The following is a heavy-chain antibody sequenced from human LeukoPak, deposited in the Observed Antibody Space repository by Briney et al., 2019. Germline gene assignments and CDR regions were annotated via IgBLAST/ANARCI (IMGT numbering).Heavy chain of an antibody. J-gene: IGHJ3*02. CDR2: ISGGSENT. CDR3: ANMQLVKGVFEI. CDR1: GFTFSSFA. V-gene: IGHV3-23*01. Sequence: GGSLRLSCAASGFTFSSFAMSWVRQAPGKGLDWVSSISGGSENTYYADSVKGRFTISRENSKNTLDLHLNSLTADDTAVYYCANMQLVKGVFEIWGQGTRVTVSS. D-gene: IGHD6-13*01.